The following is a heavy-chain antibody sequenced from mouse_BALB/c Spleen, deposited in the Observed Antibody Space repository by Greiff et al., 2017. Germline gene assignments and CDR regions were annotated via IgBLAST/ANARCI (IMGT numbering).Heavy chain of an antibody. CDR3: SRWEVREDDFDY. CDR2: ISSGGSYT. D-gene: IGHD2-14*01. V-gene: IGHV5-6*01. CDR1: GFTFSSYG. Sequence: EVMLVESGGDLVKPGGSLKLSCAASGFTFSSYGMSWVRQTPDKRLEWVATISSGGSYTYYPDSVKGRFTISRDNAKNTLYLQMSSLKSEDTAMYYCSRWEVREDDFDYWGQGTTLTVSS. J-gene: IGHJ2*01.